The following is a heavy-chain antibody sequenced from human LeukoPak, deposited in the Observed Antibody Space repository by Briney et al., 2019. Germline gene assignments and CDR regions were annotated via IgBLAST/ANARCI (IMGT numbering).Heavy chain of an antibody. CDR2: ISGDGSIK. CDR3: VKEYHSRGFGAYFDY. D-gene: IGHD3-3*01. J-gene: IGHJ4*02. Sequence: GGSLRLSCSASKFTFSHYGMQWVRQAPGKGLEWVAVISGDGSIKIYADSVKGRFTLSRDNSINTVDLQMNSLRAEDTAVYYCVKEYHSRGFGAYFDYWGQGTLVIVSS. V-gene: IGHV3-30*18. CDR1: KFTFSHYG.